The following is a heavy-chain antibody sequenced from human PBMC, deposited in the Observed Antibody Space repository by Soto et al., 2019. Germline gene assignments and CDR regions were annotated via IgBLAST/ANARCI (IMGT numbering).Heavy chain of an antibody. Sequence: GGSLRLSCSASGFTFSSYAMHWVRQAPGKGLEYVSAISSNGGSTYYADSVKGRFTISRDNSKNTLYLQMSSLRAEDTAVYYCVKYPYCSSTSCYTWGQGTLVTLSS. CDR3: VKYPYCSSTSCYT. CDR1: GFTFSSYA. J-gene: IGHJ5*02. V-gene: IGHV3-64D*06. D-gene: IGHD2-2*02. CDR2: ISSNGGST.